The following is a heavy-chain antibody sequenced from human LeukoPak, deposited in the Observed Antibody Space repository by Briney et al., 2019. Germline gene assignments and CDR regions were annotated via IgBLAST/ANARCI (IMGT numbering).Heavy chain of an antibody. J-gene: IGHJ3*02. D-gene: IGHD3-9*01. CDR3: ARTYSGLTQLRYFDWSRDDAFDI. Sequence: SVKVSCKASGGTFSSYAISWVRQAPGQGLEWMGGIIPIFGTANYAQKFQGRVTITTDESTSTAYMGLSSLRSEDTAVYYCARTYSGLTQLRYFDWSRDDAFDIWGQGTMVTVSS. CDR1: GGTFSSYA. V-gene: IGHV1-69*05. CDR2: IIPIFGTA.